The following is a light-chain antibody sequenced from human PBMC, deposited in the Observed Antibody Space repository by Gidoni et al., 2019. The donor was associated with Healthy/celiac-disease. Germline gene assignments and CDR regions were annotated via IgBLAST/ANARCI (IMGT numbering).Light chain of an antibody. Sequence: DIVMTQSPDSLAVSLGERATINCKSSQSVLYSYNNKNYLAWYQQKPGQPPKLLIYWASTRESGVPDRFSGSGSGTDFTLTISSLQAEDVAVYYCQQYYSTPRALTFGGGTKVEIK. CDR2: WAS. CDR3: QQYYSTPRALT. V-gene: IGKV4-1*01. CDR1: QSVLYSYNNKNY. J-gene: IGKJ4*01.